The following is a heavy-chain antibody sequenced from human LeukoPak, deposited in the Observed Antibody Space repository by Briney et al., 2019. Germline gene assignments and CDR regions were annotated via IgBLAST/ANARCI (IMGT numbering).Heavy chain of an antibody. CDR1: GFTFSGYW. Sequence: PGGSLRLSCAASGFTFSGYWMHWVRQAPGKGLVWVSRINSDGSSTSYADSVKGRVTISRDDAKNTLYLQMNSLRAEDTAVYYCARDGDSSGYYVNFDYWGQGTLVTVSS. CDR3: ARDGDSSGYYVNFDY. CDR2: INSDGSST. V-gene: IGHV3-74*01. D-gene: IGHD3-22*01. J-gene: IGHJ4*02.